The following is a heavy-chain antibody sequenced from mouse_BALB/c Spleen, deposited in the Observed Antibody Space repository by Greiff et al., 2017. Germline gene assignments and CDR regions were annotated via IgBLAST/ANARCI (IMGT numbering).Heavy chain of an antibody. CDR1: GFAFSSYD. V-gene: IGHV5-12-1*01. J-gene: IGHJ2*01. D-gene: IGHD2-1*01. CDR3: ARLPYGNYYFDY. CDR2: ISSGGGST. Sequence: EVKLVESGGGLVKPGGSLKLSCAASGFAFSSYDMSWVRQTPEKRLEWVAYISSGGGSTYYPDTVKGRFTISRDNAKNTLYLQMSSLKSEDTAMYYCARLPYGNYYFDYWGQGTTLTVSS.